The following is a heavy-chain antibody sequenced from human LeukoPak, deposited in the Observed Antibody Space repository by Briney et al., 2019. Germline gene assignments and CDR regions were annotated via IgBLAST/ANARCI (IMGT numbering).Heavy chain of an antibody. V-gene: IGHV3-48*01. CDR1: GFTFSSYG. Sequence: PGGSLRLSCAASGFTFSSYGMNWVRQAPGKGQEWVSYISSSSGTVYYADSVKGRFTIFREYAKNSLYLQMNRLRAEGTAVYYCARDLRGYSGWYRGYDYWGQGTLVTVSS. CDR3: ARDLRGYSGWYRGYDY. D-gene: IGHD6-19*01. CDR2: ISSSSGTV. J-gene: IGHJ4*02.